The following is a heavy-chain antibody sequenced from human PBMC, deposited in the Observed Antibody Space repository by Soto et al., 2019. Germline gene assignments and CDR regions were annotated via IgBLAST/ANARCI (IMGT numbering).Heavy chain of an antibody. V-gene: IGHV3-23*01. CDR1: GFTFSSYT. CDR3: AKDLSSWVDRYYFDY. Sequence: GGSLRLSCAASGFTFSSYTMSWVRQAPGKGLEWVSAISGSGGSTYYADSVKGRFTISRDNSKNTLYLQMNSLRAEDTAVYYCAKDLSSWVDRYYFDYWGQGTPVTVSS. CDR2: ISGSGGST. D-gene: IGHD6-13*01. J-gene: IGHJ4*02.